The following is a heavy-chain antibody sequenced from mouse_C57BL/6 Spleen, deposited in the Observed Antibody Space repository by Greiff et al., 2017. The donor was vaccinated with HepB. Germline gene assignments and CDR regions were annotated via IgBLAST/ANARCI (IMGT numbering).Heavy chain of an antibody. J-gene: IGHJ4*01. V-gene: IGHV1-59*01. CDR1: GYTFTSYW. Sequence: QVQLKQPGAELVRPGTSVKLSCKASGYTFTSYWMHWVKQRPGQGLEWIGVIDPSDSYTNYNQKFKGKATLTVDTSSSTAYMQLSSLTSEDSAVYYCARRKDDYDARYAMDYWGQGTSVTVSS. CDR2: IDPSDSYT. D-gene: IGHD2-4*01. CDR3: ARRKDDYDARYAMDY.